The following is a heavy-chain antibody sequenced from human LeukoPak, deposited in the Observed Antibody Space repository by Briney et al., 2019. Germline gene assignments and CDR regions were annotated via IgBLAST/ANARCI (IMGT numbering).Heavy chain of an antibody. J-gene: IGHJ4*02. D-gene: IGHD6-13*01. CDR2: IRSKAYGGTT. V-gene: IGHV3-49*04. CDR3: TRLWQRLVQYY. CDR1: GFTFGDYA. Sequence: GGSLRLSCTASGFTFGDYAMSWVRQAPVKGLEWVGFIRSKAYGGTTEYAASVKGRFTISRDDSKSIAYLQMNSLKTEDTAVYYCTRLWQRLVQYYWGQGTLVTVSS.